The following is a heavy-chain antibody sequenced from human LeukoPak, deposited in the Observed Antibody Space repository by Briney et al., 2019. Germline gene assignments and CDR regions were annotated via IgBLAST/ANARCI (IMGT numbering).Heavy chain of an antibody. CDR1: GFTFSSYS. CDR2: ISSSSSYI. D-gene: IGHD5-18*01. CDR3: AKDTSGYSYDY. Sequence: GRSLRLSCAASGFTFSSYSMNWVRQAPGKGLEWVSSISSSSSYIYYADSVKGRFTISRDNSKNTLYLQMNSLRAEDTAVYYCAKDTSGYSYDYWGQGTLVTVSS. V-gene: IGHV3-21*04. J-gene: IGHJ4*02.